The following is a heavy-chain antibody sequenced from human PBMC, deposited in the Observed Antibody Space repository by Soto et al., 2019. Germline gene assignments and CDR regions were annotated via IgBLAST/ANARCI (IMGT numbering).Heavy chain of an antibody. V-gene: IGHV4-30-2*01. J-gene: IGHJ4*02. CDR2: IYYSGST. CDR3: AREVVVPAARGGFDY. Sequence: QLQLQESGSGLVKPSQTLSLTCAVSGSSISSGGYSWSWIRQPPEKGLDSIWYIYYSGSTYYNPSLKSPVTISVDTSKYQFSLKLSSVTAADTAVYYCAREVVVPAARGGFDYWGQGTLVTVSS. D-gene: IGHD2-2*01. CDR1: GSSISSGGYS.